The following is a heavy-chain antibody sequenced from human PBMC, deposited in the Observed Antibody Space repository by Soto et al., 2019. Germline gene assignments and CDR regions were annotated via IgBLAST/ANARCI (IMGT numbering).Heavy chain of an antibody. Sequence: GGSQRLSCAASGFTFSRYGMNWLRQAPGKGLEWVASISSSTSYVYYADSVKGRFSTSRDNAKNILYLEMYGLRTEDTAVYYCARDPSEGRVGNWFESWGQGTLVTVSS. J-gene: IGHJ5*01. V-gene: IGHV3-21*06. CDR3: ARDPSEGRVGNWFES. CDR1: GFTFSRYG. D-gene: IGHD2-2*01. CDR2: ISSSTSYV.